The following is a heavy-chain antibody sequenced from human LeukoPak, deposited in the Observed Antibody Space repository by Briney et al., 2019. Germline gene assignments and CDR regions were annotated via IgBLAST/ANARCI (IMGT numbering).Heavy chain of an antibody. CDR3: ARDSSHYLGSSDY. J-gene: IGHJ4*02. D-gene: IGHD6-6*01. CDR1: GFTFSSYA. Sequence: GRSLRLSCAASGFTFSSYAMHWVRQAPGKGLEWVSVISETGGVTHYADSMKGRFTISRDNIKNTLNLQMNSLRAEDTAIYYCARDSSHYLGSSDYWGQGTLVTVSS. V-gene: IGHV3-23*01. CDR2: ISETGGVT.